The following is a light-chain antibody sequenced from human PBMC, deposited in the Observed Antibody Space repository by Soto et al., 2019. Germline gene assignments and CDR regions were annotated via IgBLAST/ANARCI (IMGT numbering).Light chain of an antibody. J-gene: IGKJ1*01. CDR2: GAS. CDR1: QSVSSSY. V-gene: IGKV3-20*01. CDR3: QQYGSSPAT. Sequence: EIVLRQSPGTLSLSAGERATLSCRASQSVSSSYLACYQQKPGQTPGHLIYGASSRATGIPARFSGSGSGTDFTLAISRLEPEDFAVYYCQQYGSSPATFGQGTKVEIK.